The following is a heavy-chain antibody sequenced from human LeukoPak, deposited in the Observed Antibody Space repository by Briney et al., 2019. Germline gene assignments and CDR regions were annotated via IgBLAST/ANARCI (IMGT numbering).Heavy chain of an antibody. CDR3: AREHYYDSSGYTPYYFDY. Sequence: GGSLRLSCAASGFTFSSYAMHWVRQAPGKGLEWVAVISYDGSNKYYADSVKGRFTISRDNSKNTLYLQMNSLRAEDTAVYYCAREHYYDSSGYTPYYFDYWGQGTLVTVSS. D-gene: IGHD3-22*01. V-gene: IGHV3-30*04. J-gene: IGHJ4*02. CDR2: ISYDGSNK. CDR1: GFTFSSYA.